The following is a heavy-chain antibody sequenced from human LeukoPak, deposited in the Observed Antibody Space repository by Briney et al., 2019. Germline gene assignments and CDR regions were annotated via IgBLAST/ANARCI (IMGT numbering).Heavy chain of an antibody. CDR1: GGTFSSYA. D-gene: IGHD2-2*02. V-gene: IGHV1-69*13. CDR2: IIPIFGTA. J-gene: IGHJ4*02. Sequence: APVNVSCTASGGTFSSYAISWVRQAPGQGLEWMGGIIPIFGTANYAQKFQGRATITADESTSTAYMELSSQRSEDTAVYYCATCARNFYCYRFDYWGQGTLVTVSS. CDR3: ATCARNFYCYRFDY.